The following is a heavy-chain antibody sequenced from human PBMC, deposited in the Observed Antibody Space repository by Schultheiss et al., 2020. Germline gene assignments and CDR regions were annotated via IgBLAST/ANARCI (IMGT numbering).Heavy chain of an antibody. CDR1: GFTFSSYA. J-gene: IGHJ6*02. D-gene: IGHD6-6*01. Sequence: WGSLRLSCAASGFTFSSYAMHWVRQAPGKGLEWVAVISYDGSNKYYADSVKGRFTISRDNSKNTLYLQMNSLRAGDTAVYYCARGSSSSGYYYGMDVWGQGTTVTVS. V-gene: IGHV3-30-3*01. CDR3: ARGSSSSGYYYGMDV. CDR2: ISYDGSNK.